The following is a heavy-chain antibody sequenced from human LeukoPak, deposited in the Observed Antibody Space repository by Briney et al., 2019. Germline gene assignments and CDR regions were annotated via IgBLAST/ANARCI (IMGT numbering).Heavy chain of an antibody. CDR3: ARHDSFIPY. D-gene: IGHD5-18*01. Sequence: PGGSLRLSCAASGFTFNYYAMSWVRPAPAKGLEWVSGISDRGGSTYYTDSVKGRSTIPRDNSKNTVYLQMNNLRAEDTAVYFCARHDSFIPYWGQGSVVTVSS. CDR2: ISDRGGST. V-gene: IGHV3-23*01. J-gene: IGHJ4*02. CDR1: GFTFNYYA.